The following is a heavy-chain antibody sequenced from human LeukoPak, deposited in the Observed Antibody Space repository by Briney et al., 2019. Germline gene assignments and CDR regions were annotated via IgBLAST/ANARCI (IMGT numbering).Heavy chain of an antibody. CDR1: GFTFSDAW. Sequence: GGSLRLSCAASGFTFSDAWMNWVRQAPGRGLERVGRILSKSAGGTTDYAAPVKGRFTISRDDPKNTLYLQMNNLKIEDTGVYYCATPLTVTSESFDYWGQGTLVTVSS. J-gene: IGHJ4*02. CDR2: ILSKSAGGTT. V-gene: IGHV3-15*07. D-gene: IGHD4-17*01. CDR3: ATPLTVTSESFDY.